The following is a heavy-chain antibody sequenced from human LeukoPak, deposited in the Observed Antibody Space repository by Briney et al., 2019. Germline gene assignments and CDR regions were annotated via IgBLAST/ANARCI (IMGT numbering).Heavy chain of an antibody. D-gene: IGHD1-1*01. CDR2: MYYSGSP. CDR3: ATWRTAKTGFDY. J-gene: IGHJ4*02. Sequence: SETLSLTCTVSGGSISNNNYYWAWIRQPPGKGLEFIGSMYYSGSPYYNPSLKSRVTISVDTSENQFSLRLSSVTAADTAVYYCATWRTAKTGFDYWGQGTLVTVSS. V-gene: IGHV4-39*01. CDR1: GGSISNNNYY.